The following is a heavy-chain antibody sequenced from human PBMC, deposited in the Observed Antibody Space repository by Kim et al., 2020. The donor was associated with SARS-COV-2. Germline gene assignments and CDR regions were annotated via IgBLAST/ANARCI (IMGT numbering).Heavy chain of an antibody. CDR2: ISSSRSYL. Sequence: GGSLRLSCAASGFTFSSYSMNWVRQAPGKGLEWVSSISSSRSYLYYADSVKGRFTISRDNAKNSLYLQMNSLRAEDTAVYYCASFYGSGSYYRYYYYGMDVWGQGTTVPVSS. CDR1: GFTFSSYS. V-gene: IGHV3-21*01. J-gene: IGHJ6*02. D-gene: IGHD3-10*01. CDR3: ASFYGSGSYYRYYYYGMDV.